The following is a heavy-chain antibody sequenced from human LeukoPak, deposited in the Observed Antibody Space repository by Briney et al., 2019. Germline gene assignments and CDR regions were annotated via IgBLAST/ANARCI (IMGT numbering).Heavy chain of an antibody. D-gene: IGHD6-19*01. V-gene: IGHV4-39*01. CDR1: GGSISSSSYY. Sequence: SETLSLTCTVSGGSISSSSYYWGWIRQPPGKGLEWIGSIYYSGSTYYNPSLKSRVTISVDTSKNQFSLKLSSVTAADTAVYYCARGPILAVADDAFDIWGQGTMVTVSS. CDR3: ARGPILAVADDAFDI. CDR2: IYYSGST. J-gene: IGHJ3*02.